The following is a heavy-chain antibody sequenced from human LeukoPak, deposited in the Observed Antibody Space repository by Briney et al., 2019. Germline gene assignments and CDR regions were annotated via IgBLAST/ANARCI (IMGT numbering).Heavy chain of an antibody. CDR1: GFTFSVYS. J-gene: IGHJ5*02. D-gene: IGHD3-3*01. CDR3: ARGATDITRWFDP. CDR2: ISGTGSHI. Sequence: GGSLRLSCEASGFTFSVYSMNWVRQAPGKGLEWVSSISGTGSHIYSADSMKGRFIISRDNAKNSLYLQMNSLRAEDTAAYYCARGATDITRWFDPWGQGTLVIVSS. V-gene: IGHV3-21*01.